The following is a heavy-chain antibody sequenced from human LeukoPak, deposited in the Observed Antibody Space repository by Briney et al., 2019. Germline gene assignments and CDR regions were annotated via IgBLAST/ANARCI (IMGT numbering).Heavy chain of an antibody. CDR3: SRAGSGDLDY. D-gene: IGHD1-14*01. CDR2: IIPILGIA. J-gene: IGHJ4*02. CDR1: GGTFSSYA. V-gene: IGHV1-69*04. Sequence: SVKVSCKASGGTFSSYAISWVRQAPGQGLEWMGRIIPILGIANYAQKFQGRVTITADKSTSTAYMELSSLRSEDTAVDYCSRAGSGDLDYWGKEPLVTVSS.